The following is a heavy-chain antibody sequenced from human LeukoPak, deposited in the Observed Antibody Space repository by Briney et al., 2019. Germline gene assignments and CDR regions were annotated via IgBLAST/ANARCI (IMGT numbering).Heavy chain of an antibody. Sequence: SETLSLTCTVSGGSISSYYWSWIRQPPGKGLEWIGYIYYSGSTNYNPSLKSRVTISVDTSKNQFSLKLRFVTAADTAVYCCARVRCSGGSCPYYYYYYYMDVWGKGTTVTVSS. CDR3: ARVRCSGGSCPYYYYYYYMDV. V-gene: IGHV4-59*12. D-gene: IGHD2-15*01. CDR1: GGSISSYY. CDR2: IYYSGST. J-gene: IGHJ6*03.